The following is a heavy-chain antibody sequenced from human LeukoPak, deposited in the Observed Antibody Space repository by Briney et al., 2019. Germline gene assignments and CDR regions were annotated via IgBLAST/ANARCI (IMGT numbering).Heavy chain of an antibody. CDR1: GFSFSSYE. V-gene: IGHV3-48*03. CDR2: VSSSGSTI. Sequence: GGSLRLSCAASGFSFSSYEMNWVRQAPAKGLEWVSYVSSSGSTIYYPDSVKGRFTISRDNSMNTLYLQMNSLRAEDTAVYYCARLTGWSAIDYWGQGTLVTVSS. J-gene: IGHJ4*02. CDR3: ARLTGWSAIDY. D-gene: IGHD6-19*01.